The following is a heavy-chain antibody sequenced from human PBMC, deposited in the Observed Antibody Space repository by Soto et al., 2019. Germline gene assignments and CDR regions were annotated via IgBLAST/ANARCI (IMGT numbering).Heavy chain of an antibody. CDR3: ARRYGYSFAY. CDR1: GGSISSYY. D-gene: IGHD1-1*01. Sequence: SEPLSLTCTVSGGSISSYYCSWIRQPPGKGLEWIGYIYYSGSTNYNPSLKSRVTISVDTSKNQFSLKLSSVTAADTAVYYCARRYGYSFAYWGQGTLVTVSS. V-gene: IGHV4-59*08. J-gene: IGHJ4*02. CDR2: IYYSGST.